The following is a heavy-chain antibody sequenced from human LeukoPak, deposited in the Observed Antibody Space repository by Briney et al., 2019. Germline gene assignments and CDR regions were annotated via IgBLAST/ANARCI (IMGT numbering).Heavy chain of an antibody. Sequence: GGSLRLSCTASGFNFGIYGMHWVRQAPGKGLEWVAVMWDDGTNEYYVESVKGRFTISRDNAKNSLYLQMNSLRAEDTAVYYCARDVSRISDYWGQGTLVTVSS. V-gene: IGHV3-33*01. CDR2: MWDDGTNE. CDR3: ARDVSRISDY. J-gene: IGHJ4*02. D-gene: IGHD2-15*01. CDR1: GFNFGIYG.